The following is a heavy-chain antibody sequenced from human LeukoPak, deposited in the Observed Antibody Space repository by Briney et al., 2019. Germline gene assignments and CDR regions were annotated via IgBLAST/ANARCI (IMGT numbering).Heavy chain of an antibody. Sequence: SETLSLTCTVSDGAIAGYSWSWIRQPPGKGLEWIGYIYYSGDTNYNPSLQSRVTVSVDTSKNQFSLKLTSVTAADTAVYYCVRGPYGSGISNWFDPWGQGTLVIVSS. J-gene: IGHJ5*02. D-gene: IGHD3-10*01. V-gene: IGHV4-59*01. CDR2: IYYSGDT. CDR3: VRGPYGSGISNWFDP. CDR1: DGAIAGYS.